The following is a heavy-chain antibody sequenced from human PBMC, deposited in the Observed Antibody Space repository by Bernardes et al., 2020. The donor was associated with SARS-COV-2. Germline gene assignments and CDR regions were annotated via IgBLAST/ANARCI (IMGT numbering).Heavy chain of an antibody. J-gene: IGHJ6*02. CDR3: TRKYGHSYGMDV. D-gene: IGHD2-8*01. V-gene: IGHV3-74*01. CDR1: GFSFSDSW. Sequence: GGSLRLSCVGSGFSFSDSWIHWVRQAPGKGLAWVSRINSDGRTINYADSVKGRFTISRDNARNTLYLQMTSLRAEDTAVYYCTRKYGHSYGMDVWGQGTTVIVSS. CDR2: INSDGRTI.